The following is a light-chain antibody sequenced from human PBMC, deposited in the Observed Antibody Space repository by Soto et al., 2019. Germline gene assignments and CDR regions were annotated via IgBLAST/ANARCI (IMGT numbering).Light chain of an antibody. CDR3: MQGTHWPPT. CDR2: KAS. J-gene: IGKJ1*01. Sequence: DVVMTQSPLSLPVTLGQPASISCRSSQSLVYSDGYAYLNWFQQRPGQSPRRLIYKASNRDSGGPARFSGSGSGSDFTLQIDRVEAADVGIYYCMQGTHWPPTFGRGTRVEIK. CDR1: QSLVYSDGYAY. V-gene: IGKV2-30*01.